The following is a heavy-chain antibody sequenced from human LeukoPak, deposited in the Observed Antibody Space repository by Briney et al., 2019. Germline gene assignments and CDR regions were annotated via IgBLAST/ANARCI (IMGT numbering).Heavy chain of an antibody. V-gene: IGHV4-39*07. CDR3: ARDIAAVIFNYYYYHYMDV. CDR2: IYYSGST. D-gene: IGHD6-13*01. J-gene: IGHJ6*03. CDR1: GGSISSSSYY. Sequence: KPSETLSLTCTVSGGSISSSSYYWGWIRQPPGKGLEWIGSIYYSGSTYYNPSLKSRVTISVDTSKNQFSLKLSSVTAADTAVYYCARDIAAVIFNYYYYHYMDVWGKGTTVTVSS.